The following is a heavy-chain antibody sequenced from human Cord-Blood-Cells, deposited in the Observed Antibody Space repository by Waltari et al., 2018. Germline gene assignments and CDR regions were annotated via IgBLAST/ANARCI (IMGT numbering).Heavy chain of an antibody. CDR1: GFTFDDYA. D-gene: IGHD3-3*01. Sequence: EVQLVESGGGLVQPGRSLRLSCAASGFTFDDYAMHWVRQAPGKVLELVAGMSWNSGSIGCADSVKGRFTISRDNAKNSLYLQMNSLRAEDMALYYCAKEGDFCSGYLDYWGQGTLVTVSS. V-gene: IGHV3-9*03. J-gene: IGHJ4*02. CDR2: MSWNSGSI. CDR3: AKEGDFCSGYLDY.